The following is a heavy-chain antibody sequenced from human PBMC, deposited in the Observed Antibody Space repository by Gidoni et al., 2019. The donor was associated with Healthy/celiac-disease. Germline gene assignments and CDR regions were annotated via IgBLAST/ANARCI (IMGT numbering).Heavy chain of an antibody. V-gene: IGHV4-34*02. D-gene: IGHD2-21*01. CDR2: INHSGST. Sequence: QLQLQQWGAGLLKPSEPLSLTCAVYGGSFSGYYWSWIRQPPGKGLEWIGEINHSGSTNYNPSLKSRVTISVDTSKNQFSLKLSSVTAADTAVYDCARVVARSPPRLGVAHGVWGQGTTINVSS. CDR3: ARVVARSPPRLGVAHGV. CDR1: GGSFSGYY. J-gene: IGHJ6*02.